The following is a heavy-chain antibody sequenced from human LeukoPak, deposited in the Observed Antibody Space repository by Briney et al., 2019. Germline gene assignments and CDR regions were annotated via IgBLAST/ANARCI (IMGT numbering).Heavy chain of an antibody. D-gene: IGHD2/OR15-2a*01. CDR1: GGTFSSYA. J-gene: IGHJ2*01. CDR3: ARDPLNRGPYWYFDL. CDR2: IIPIFGTA. Sequence: GSSVKVSCKASGGTFSSYAISWVRQAPGQGLEWMGGIIPIFGTANYAQKFQGRVTITADKSTSTAYMELSSLRSEDTAVYYCARDPLNRGPYWYFDLWGRGTLVTVSS. V-gene: IGHV1-69*06.